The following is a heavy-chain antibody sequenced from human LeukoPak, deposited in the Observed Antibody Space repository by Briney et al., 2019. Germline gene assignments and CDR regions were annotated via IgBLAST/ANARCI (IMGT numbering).Heavy chain of an antibody. CDR2: ISSGGRDI. D-gene: IGHD3-10*02. J-gene: IGHJ6*04. Sequence: GGSLRLSCAASGFTFNSYSMFWVRQAPGKGLEWVSLISSGGRDIYYADSVTGRFTISRDNAKNSLYLQMNSLRAEDTAVYYCAELGITMIGGVWGKGTTVTISS. CDR1: GFTFNSYS. V-gene: IGHV3-21*01. CDR3: AELGITMIGGV.